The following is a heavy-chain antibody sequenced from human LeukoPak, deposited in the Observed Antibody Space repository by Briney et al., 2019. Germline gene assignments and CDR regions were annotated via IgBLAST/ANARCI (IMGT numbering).Heavy chain of an antibody. Sequence: ASVKVSCKASGYPFTSYDINWVRQATGRGLEWMGWMNPNSGNTGYAQKFQGRVTMTRNTSISTAYMELSSLRSEDTAVYYCARARLRSPGFDPWGQGTLVTVSS. CDR2: MNPNSGNT. CDR1: GYPFTSYD. V-gene: IGHV1-8*01. J-gene: IGHJ5*02. D-gene: IGHD4-17*01. CDR3: ARARLRSPGFDP.